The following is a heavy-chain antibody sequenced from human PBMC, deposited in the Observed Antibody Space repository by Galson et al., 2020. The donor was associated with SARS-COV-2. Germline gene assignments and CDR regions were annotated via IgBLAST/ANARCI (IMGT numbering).Heavy chain of an antibody. CDR1: GGSFSGYY. Sequence: SETLSLTCGVYGGSFSGYYWSWIRQPPGKGLEWIGEITHSGSTNCSPSLKSRVTISVDTSKNQFSLKLSSLTAADAAVYYCARGRSITIFGANYYYYMDVWGKGTTVTVSS. D-gene: IGHD3-3*01. CDR2: ITHSGST. J-gene: IGHJ6*03. CDR3: ARGRSITIFGANYYYYMDV. V-gene: IGHV4-34*01.